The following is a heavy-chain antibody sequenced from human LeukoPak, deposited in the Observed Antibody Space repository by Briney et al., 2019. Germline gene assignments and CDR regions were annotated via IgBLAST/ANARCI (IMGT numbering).Heavy chain of an antibody. Sequence: PGRSLRLSCAASGFTFDDYAMHWVRQAPGKGLEWVSGISWNSGGIGYADSVKGRFTISRDNAKRSLYLQMNSLRAEDTALYYCAVRIAAAQFDYWGQGTLVTVSS. J-gene: IGHJ4*02. CDR1: GFTFDDYA. D-gene: IGHD6-13*01. CDR2: ISWNSGGI. CDR3: AVRIAAAQFDY. V-gene: IGHV3-9*01.